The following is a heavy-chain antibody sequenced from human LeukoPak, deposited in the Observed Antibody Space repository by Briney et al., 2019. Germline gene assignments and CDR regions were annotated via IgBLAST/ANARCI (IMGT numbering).Heavy chain of an antibody. CDR1: GFSFSDAW. CDR2: IESKTDGGTT. J-gene: IGHJ4*02. V-gene: IGHV3-15*04. Sequence: GGSLRLSCAASGFSFSDAWTRWVRQIPREGLEWVVRIESKTDGGTTDYAAHVKGRFTISRDDSTNTLYLQMNSLKSEDTAVYYCTTYGSGRKFDYWGQGILVTVSS. D-gene: IGHD3-10*01. CDR3: TTYGSGRKFDY.